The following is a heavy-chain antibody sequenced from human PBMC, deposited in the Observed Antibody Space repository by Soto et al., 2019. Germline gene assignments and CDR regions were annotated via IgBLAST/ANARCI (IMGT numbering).Heavy chain of an antibody. J-gene: IGHJ4*02. Sequence: QVQLVQSGAEVKKPGASVKVSCKASGYTFTIYGISWVRQAPGQGLERMGWISGYNGNTDYAQNLQDRVTLTTDASTSSVYMELRSRRSDDTAVYYCARVDYYDSSGYYGYWGQGTLITVSS. V-gene: IGHV1-18*04. CDR3: ARVDYYDSSGYYGY. D-gene: IGHD3-22*01. CDR1: GYTFTIYG. CDR2: ISGYNGNT.